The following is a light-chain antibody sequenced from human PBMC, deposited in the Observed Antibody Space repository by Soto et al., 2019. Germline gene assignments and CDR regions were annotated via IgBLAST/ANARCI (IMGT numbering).Light chain of an antibody. Sequence: QMPHSLPPLSAPLGARATITCRASQSISGWLAWYQQKPGKAPKLLIYKASSLESGVPSRFSGSGSGTEFTLTISSLQPDDFATYHCQQYKSYPLTFGGGTKVDI. J-gene: IGKJ4*02. CDR1: QSISGW. CDR3: QQYKSYPLT. V-gene: IGKV1-5*03. CDR2: KAS.